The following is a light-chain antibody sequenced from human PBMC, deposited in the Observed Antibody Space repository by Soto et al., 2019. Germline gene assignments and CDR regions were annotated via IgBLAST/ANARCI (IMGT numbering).Light chain of an antibody. J-gene: IGLJ2*01. Sequence: QSVLTQPPSASGSPGQSVTISCTGTSSDVGGYNYVSWYQQHPGKAPKLMIYEVSKRPSGVPDRFSGSKSGNTASLTVSGLQAEDEADYYCSSYGGINNLVFGGGTQLTVL. CDR3: SSYGGINNLV. CDR1: SSDVGGYNY. CDR2: EVS. V-gene: IGLV2-8*01.